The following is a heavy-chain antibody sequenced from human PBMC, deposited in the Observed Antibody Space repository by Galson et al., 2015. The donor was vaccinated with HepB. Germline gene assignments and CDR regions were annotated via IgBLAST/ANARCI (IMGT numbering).Heavy chain of an antibody. J-gene: IGHJ6*02. CDR3: ARARCLGSTSCYETNYGMDV. Sequence: SLRLSCAASGFTFSSYSMNWVRQAPGKGLEWVSYISSSSSTIYYADSVKGRFTISRDNAKNSLYLQMNSLRAEDTAVYYCARARCLGSTSCYETNYGMDVWGQGTTVTVSS. CDR1: GFTFSSYS. CDR2: ISSSSSTI. D-gene: IGHD2-2*01. V-gene: IGHV3-48*01.